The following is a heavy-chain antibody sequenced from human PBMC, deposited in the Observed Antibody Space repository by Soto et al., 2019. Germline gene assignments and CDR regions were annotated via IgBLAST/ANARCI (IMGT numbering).Heavy chain of an antibody. CDR3: AKKGLGSLKTFCSNSDCHYAFDL. CDR2: ISGGGDGT. D-gene: IGHD2-8*01. Sequence: EVQLLESGGGLVQPGGSLRLSCAASGFTFINYAMIWVRQAPGKGLEWVSTISGGGDGTYYADSVKGHFTISRDNSKKTLYLQINSLRDEDTAIDYCAKKGLGSLKTFCSNSDCHYAFDLWGQGAVVTVSS. V-gene: IGHV3-23*01. CDR1: GFTFINYA. J-gene: IGHJ3*01.